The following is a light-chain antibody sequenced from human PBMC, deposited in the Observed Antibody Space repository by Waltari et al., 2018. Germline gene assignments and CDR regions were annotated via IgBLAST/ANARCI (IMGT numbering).Light chain of an antibody. CDR2: GKN. Sequence: SSELTQDPAVSVALGQTLRITCHGDILRTFYANWFRQKPGQAPELVIYGKNNRPSGVPALLAACSSGTRTSWANTGGQAEGEAGYYCSARGVSGDVVFGGGTELTVL. V-gene: IGLV3-19*01. J-gene: IGLJ2*01. CDR1: ILRTFY. CDR3: SARGVSGDVV.